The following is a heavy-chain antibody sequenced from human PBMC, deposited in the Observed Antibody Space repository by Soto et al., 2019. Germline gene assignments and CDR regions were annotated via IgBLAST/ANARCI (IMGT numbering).Heavy chain of an antibody. CDR1: GGTFSSYA. D-gene: IGHD5-18*01. CDR2: IIPIFGTA. V-gene: IGHV1-69*12. J-gene: IGHJ4*02. Sequence: QVQLVQSGAEVKKPGSSVKVSCKASGGTFSSYAISWVRQAPGQGLEWMGGIIPIFGTANYAQKFQGRVTITADESTSTDYMELSSLRSEDTAVYYCAILPRGYSYVLEDYWGQGTLVTVSS. CDR3: AILPRGYSYVLEDY.